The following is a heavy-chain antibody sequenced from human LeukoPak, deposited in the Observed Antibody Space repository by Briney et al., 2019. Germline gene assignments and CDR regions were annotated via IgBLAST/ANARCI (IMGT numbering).Heavy chain of an antibody. Sequence: GGSLRLSCAASGFTFSSYEMNWVRQAPGKGLEWVSYISSSGSTIHYADSVKGRFTISRDNAKNSLYLQMNSLRAEDTAVYYCARDCSGGSCYSGGFDPWAREPWSPSPQ. CDR3: ARDCSGGSCYSGGFDP. J-gene: IGHJ5*02. V-gene: IGHV3-48*03. D-gene: IGHD2-15*01. CDR2: ISSSGSTI. CDR1: GFTFSSYE.